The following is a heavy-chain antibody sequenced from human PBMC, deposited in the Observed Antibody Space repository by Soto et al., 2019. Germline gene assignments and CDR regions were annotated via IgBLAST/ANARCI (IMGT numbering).Heavy chain of an antibody. CDR3: ARDYYGMDV. CDR1: GGSISSGGYS. V-gene: IGHV4-30-2*06. J-gene: IGHJ6*02. Sequence: QLQLQESGSGLVKPSQTLSLTCTVSGGSISSGGYSWTWIRQSPGKGLEWIGYTYQSGSAYYNPSLRSRVTISVDRAKNQFSLNLTSVTAADTAVYYCARDYYGMDVWGQGTTVIVSS. CDR2: TYQSGSA.